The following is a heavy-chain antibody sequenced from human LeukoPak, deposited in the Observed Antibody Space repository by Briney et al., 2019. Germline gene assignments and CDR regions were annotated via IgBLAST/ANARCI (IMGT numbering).Heavy chain of an antibody. CDR1: GGSFSGYY. D-gene: IGHD2-21*02. J-gene: IGHJ4*02. CDR3: ARVDCGGDCYPFDY. V-gene: IGHV4-34*01. CDR2: INHSGST. Sequence: SETLSLTCAVYGGSFSGYYWSWIRQPPGKGLEWIGAINHSGSTNYNPSLKSRVTISVDTSKNQFSLKLSSVTAADTAVYYCARVDCGGDCYPFDYWGQGTLVTVSS.